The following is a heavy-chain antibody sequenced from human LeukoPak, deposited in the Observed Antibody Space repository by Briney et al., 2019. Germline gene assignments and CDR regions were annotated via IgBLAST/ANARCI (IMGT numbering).Heavy chain of an antibody. D-gene: IGHD3-22*01. CDR2: ISSSSSYI. CDR1: GFTVSSNY. CDR3: ARDLGGVYYYDSSGYYYFDY. Sequence: TGGSLRLSCAASGFTVSSNYMSWVRQAPGKGLEWVSSISSSSSYIYYADSVKGRFTISRDNAKNSLYLQMNSLRAEDTAVYYCARDLGGVYYYDSSGYYYFDYWGQGTLVTVSS. J-gene: IGHJ4*02. V-gene: IGHV3-21*01.